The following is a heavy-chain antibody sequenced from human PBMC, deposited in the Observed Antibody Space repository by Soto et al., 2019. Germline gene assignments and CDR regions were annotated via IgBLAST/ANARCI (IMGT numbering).Heavy chain of an antibody. CDR1: GFTFSSYA. CDR3: AKDADGDYGDYEDNWFDP. Sequence: SLRLSCAASGFTFSSYAMSWVRQAPGKGLEWVSAISGSGGSTYYADSVKGRFTISRDNSKNTLYLQMNSLRAEDTAVYYCAKDADGDYGDYEDNWFDPWGQGTLVTVSS. CDR2: ISGSGGST. J-gene: IGHJ5*02. D-gene: IGHD4-17*01. V-gene: IGHV3-23*01.